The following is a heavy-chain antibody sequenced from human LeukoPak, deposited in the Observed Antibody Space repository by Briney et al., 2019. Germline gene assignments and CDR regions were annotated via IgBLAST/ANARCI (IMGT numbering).Heavy chain of an antibody. CDR3: ARAQHYGSGSYYTRWFDP. CDR1: GGSISNYY. Sequence: SETLSLTCTVSGGSISNYYWSWIRQPPGKGLEWIGYIYYSGSTNYNPSLKSRVTISVDTSKNQFSLKLSSVTAADTAVYYCARAQHYGSGSYYTRWFDPWGQGTLVTVSS. CDR2: IYYSGST. V-gene: IGHV4-59*01. D-gene: IGHD3-10*01. J-gene: IGHJ5*02.